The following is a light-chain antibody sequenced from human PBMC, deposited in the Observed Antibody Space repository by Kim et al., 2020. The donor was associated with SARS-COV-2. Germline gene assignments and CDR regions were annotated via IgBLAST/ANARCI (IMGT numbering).Light chain of an antibody. CDR2: GKN. Sequence: SSELTQDPAVSVALGQTVRITCQGDSLRRYYASWYQQKPGQAPVLVIYGKNNRPSGIPDRFSGSSSGNTASLTITGAQAGDEADYYCNSRDSSDNEVVGG. CDR1: SLRRYY. J-gene: IGLJ2*01. CDR3: NSRDSSDNEV. V-gene: IGLV3-19*01.